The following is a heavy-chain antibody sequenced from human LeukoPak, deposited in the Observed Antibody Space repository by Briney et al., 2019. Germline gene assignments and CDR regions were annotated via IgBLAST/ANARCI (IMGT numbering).Heavy chain of an antibody. CDR1: GGSISSYY. V-gene: IGHV4-59*01. CDR3: ARAEPGWPNVYYFDY. J-gene: IGHJ4*02. D-gene: IGHD1-14*01. Sequence: SETLSLTCTVSGGSISSYYWSWIRQPPGKGLEWIGYIYYSGSTNYNPPLKSRVTISVDTSKNQFSLKLSSVTAADTAVYYCARAEPGWPNVYYFDYWGQGTLVTVSS. CDR2: IYYSGST.